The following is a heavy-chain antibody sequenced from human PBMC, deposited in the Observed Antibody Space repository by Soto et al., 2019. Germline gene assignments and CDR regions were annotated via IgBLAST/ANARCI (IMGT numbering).Heavy chain of an antibody. D-gene: IGHD2-8*01. CDR1: GGSVNSGGYS. Sequence: QVQLQESGSRLVRPSQTVSLTCSVSGGSVNSGGYSWSWIRQPPGKGLEWIAFISPSGSPAYNPSLKSRGTISVDRSKNQISLELSSVTAADTAVYYCTRGVLAWGPGTRVTVSS. CDR2: ISPSGSP. V-gene: IGHV4-30-2*01. J-gene: IGHJ5*02. CDR3: TRGVLA.